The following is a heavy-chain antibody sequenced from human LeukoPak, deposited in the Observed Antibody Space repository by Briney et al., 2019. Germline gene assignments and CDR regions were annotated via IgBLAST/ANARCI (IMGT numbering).Heavy chain of an antibody. D-gene: IGHD3-10*01. V-gene: IGHV3-33*01. CDR2: IWHDGSHK. Sequence: GGSLRLSCAASGFSFDTYAMHWVRRAPGQGLEWVALIWHDGSHKFYSNSVRGQFTISRDNSKNTVYLQMNNLRPDDTAVYYCAREIFGSGSYRDFWGQGTLVTVSS. CDR3: AREIFGSGSYRDF. CDR1: GFSFDTYA. J-gene: IGHJ4*02.